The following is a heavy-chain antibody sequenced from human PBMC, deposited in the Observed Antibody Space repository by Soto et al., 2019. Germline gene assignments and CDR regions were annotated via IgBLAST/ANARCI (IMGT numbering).Heavy chain of an antibody. CDR3: ARRGIMTTDYYYGMDV. CDR2: ISYDGSNK. V-gene: IGHV3-30-3*01. CDR1: GFTFSSYA. Sequence: PGGSLRLSCAASGFTFSSYAMHWVRQAPGKGLEWVAVISYDGSNKYYADSVKGRFTISRDNSKNTLYLQMNSLRAEDTAVYYCARRGIMTTDYYYGMDVWGQGTTATVSS. D-gene: IGHD4-4*01. J-gene: IGHJ6*02.